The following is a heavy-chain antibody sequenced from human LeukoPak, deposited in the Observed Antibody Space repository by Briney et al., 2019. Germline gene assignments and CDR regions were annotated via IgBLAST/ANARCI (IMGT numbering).Heavy chain of an antibody. CDR1: GGSIGIYY. CDR3: ATWTSGDAFDV. Sequence: KPSETLSLTCTVPGGSIGIYYWSWIRQAPGKGLEWIGFMYYGGKSNANSSLKSRVTISVDTSTNQLSLRLDSVIASDTAVYYCATWTSGDAFDVWGPGTMVTVSS. D-gene: IGHD1-1*01. CDR2: MYYGGKS. J-gene: IGHJ3*01. V-gene: IGHV4-59*08.